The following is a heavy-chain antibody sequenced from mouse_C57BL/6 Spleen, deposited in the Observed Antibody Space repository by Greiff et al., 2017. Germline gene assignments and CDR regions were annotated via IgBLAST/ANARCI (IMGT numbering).Heavy chain of an antibody. CDR2: IYPGDGDT. D-gene: IGHD3-2*02. Sequence: VHLVESGPELAKPGASVKISCKASGYAFSSSWMNWVKQRPGKGLEWIGRIYPGDGDTNYNGKFKGKATLTADKSSSTACMQLSSLTSEDSAVYFCAREADAMDYWGQGTSVTVAS. V-gene: IGHV1-82*01. J-gene: IGHJ4*01. CDR3: AREADAMDY. CDR1: GYAFSSSW.